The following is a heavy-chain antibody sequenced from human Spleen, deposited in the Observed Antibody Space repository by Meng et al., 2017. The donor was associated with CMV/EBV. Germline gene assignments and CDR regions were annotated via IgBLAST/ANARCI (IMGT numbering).Heavy chain of an antibody. V-gene: IGHV6-1*01. Sequence: GKLPRSGPGSVKPSPTLSLTWAISGDSVSSNSAAWNWIRQSPSRGLEWLGRTYYRSKWYNDYAVSVKSRITIHPDTSKNQVSLLLKSMTPEDTAMYYCVREGVAGYHYFDYWGQGTLVTVSS. CDR1: GDSVSSNSAA. J-gene: IGHJ4*02. CDR3: VREGVAGYHYFDY. CDR2: TYYRSKWYN. D-gene: IGHD6-19*01.